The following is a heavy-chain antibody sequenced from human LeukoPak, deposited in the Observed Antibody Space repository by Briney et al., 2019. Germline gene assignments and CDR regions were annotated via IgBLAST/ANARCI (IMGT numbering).Heavy chain of an antibody. CDR3: ARASTIFDE. Sequence: PSETLSLTCSVSGGSITSYYWSWIRQPHGKGLEWIGHVSDGGRTNYSPSLRSRVSISVDTSKNQFSLKLNSVTAADTAVYFFARASTIFDEWGQGTLVTVSS. V-gene: IGHV4-59*01. J-gene: IGHJ4*02. CDR2: VSDGGRT. CDR1: GGSITSYY.